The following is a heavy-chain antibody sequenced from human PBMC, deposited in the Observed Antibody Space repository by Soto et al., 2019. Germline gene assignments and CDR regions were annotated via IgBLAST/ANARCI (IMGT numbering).Heavy chain of an antibody. CDR2: IYYSGST. V-gene: IGHV4-61*01. CDR1: GGPVSSGSYY. Sequence: PSETLSLTCTASGGPVSSGSYYWSWIRQPPGKGLEWIGYIYYSGSTNYNPSLKSRVTISVDTSKNQFSLKLSSVTAADTAVYYCARDARDYYYYYGMDVWGQGTTVTVSS. CDR3: ARDARDYYYYYGMDV. J-gene: IGHJ6*02.